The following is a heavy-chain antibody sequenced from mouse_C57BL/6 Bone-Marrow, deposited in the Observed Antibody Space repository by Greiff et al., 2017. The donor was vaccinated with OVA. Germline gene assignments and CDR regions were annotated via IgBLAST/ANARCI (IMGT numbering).Heavy chain of an antibody. Sequence: LVESGAELARPGASVKLSCKASGYTFTSYGISWVKQRTGQGLEWIGEIYPRSGNTYYNEKFKGKATLTADKSSSTAYMELRSLTSEDSAVYFCASYYYGSSPYYFDYWGQGTTLTVSS. D-gene: IGHD1-1*01. J-gene: IGHJ2*01. CDR1: GYTFTSYG. CDR3: ASYYYGSSPYYFDY. V-gene: IGHV1-81*01. CDR2: IYPRSGNT.